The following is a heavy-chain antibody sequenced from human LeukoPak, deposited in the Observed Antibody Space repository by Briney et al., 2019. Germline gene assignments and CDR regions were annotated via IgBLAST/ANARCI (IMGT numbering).Heavy chain of an antibody. J-gene: IGHJ4*02. Sequence: GASVKVSCKASGYTFTSYDINWVRQATGQGLEWMGWMSPNSDNTGYAQKFQGRVTFTRDTSISTAYMELRSLTSEDTAVYYCARYGPARRFWGSSSWSGTLDYWGQGTLVTVSS. D-gene: IGHD6-13*01. CDR2: MSPNSDNT. CDR1: GYTFTSYD. CDR3: ARYGPARRFWGSSSWSGTLDY. V-gene: IGHV1-8*01.